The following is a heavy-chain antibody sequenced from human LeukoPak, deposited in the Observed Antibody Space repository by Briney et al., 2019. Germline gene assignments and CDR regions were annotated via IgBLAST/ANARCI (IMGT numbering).Heavy chain of an antibody. CDR2: IYYSGST. CDR1: GGSISSGAYY. V-gene: IGHV4-30-4*01. D-gene: IGHD2-8*01. J-gene: IGHJ3*02. CDR3: AREIGYCTNGVCSPCKRHAFDI. Sequence: SETLSLTCTVSGGSISSGAYYWSWIRQPPGKGLERIGYIYYSGSTYYNPSLKSRVTISVDTSKNQFSLKLSSVTAADTAVYYCAREIGYCTNGVCSPCKRHAFDIWGQGTMVTVSS.